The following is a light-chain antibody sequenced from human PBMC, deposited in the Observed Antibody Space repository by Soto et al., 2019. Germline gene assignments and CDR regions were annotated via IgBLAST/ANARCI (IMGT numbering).Light chain of an antibody. CDR1: SSSIGSNY. CDR2: ESK. CDR3: GTWDSSLNVYA. V-gene: IGLV1-51*01. J-gene: IGLJ1*01. Sequence: QSVLTQPPSVSAAPGQMITISCSGSSSSIGSNYISWYQQLPGTAPKLLIYESKKRPSGISDRISGSKSGTSATLGIAGLQTGDEADYYCGTWDSSLNVYAFGTGTQVTVL.